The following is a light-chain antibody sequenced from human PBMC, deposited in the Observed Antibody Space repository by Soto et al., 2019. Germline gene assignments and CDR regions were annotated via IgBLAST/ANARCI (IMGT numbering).Light chain of an antibody. CDR2: GGS. Sequence: DIQMTQSPSSVSASVGDRITITCRASQDINIWLTWYQQRPGRAPKLLIYGGSTLQPGVTPRFSGSGSGTEFILTISSLQPEDFATYFCLQTNSFPFTFGAGTKVEI. CDR1: QDINIW. V-gene: IGKV1-12*02. CDR3: LQTNSFPFT. J-gene: IGKJ4*02.